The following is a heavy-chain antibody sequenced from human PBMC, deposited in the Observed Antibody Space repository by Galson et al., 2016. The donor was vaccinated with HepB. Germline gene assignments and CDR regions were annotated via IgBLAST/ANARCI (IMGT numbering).Heavy chain of an antibody. D-gene: IGHD1-26*01. CDR1: GFTFSSYV. V-gene: IGHV3-23*01. Sequence: SLRLSCAASGFTFSSYVMSWVRQAPGKGLEWVSGIGGSGGSTYYADSVKGRFTISRDNSKNTLYLQMNSLRAEDTAVYYCAKSLIVGPTMNWYFDLWGRGTLVTASS. J-gene: IGHJ2*01. CDR3: AKSLIVGPTMNWYFDL. CDR2: IGGSGGST.